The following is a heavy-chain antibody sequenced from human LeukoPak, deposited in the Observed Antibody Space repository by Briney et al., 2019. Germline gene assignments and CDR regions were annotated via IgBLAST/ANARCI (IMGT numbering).Heavy chain of an antibody. CDR3: ARGSTYYDSSGQVPFDY. V-gene: IGHV3-48*01. J-gene: IGHJ4*02. Sequence: PGGSLRLSCAASGFTFSTYSMNWVRQAPGKGLEWVSYISSSSSTIYYADSVKGRFTISRDNAKNSQYLQMNSLRAEDTAVYYCARGSTYYDSSGQVPFDYWGQGTLVTVSS. D-gene: IGHD3-22*01. CDR1: GFTFSTYS. CDR2: ISSSSSTI.